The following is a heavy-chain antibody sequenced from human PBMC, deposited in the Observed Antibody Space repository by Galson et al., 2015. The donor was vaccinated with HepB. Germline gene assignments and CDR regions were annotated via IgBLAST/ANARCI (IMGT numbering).Heavy chain of an antibody. D-gene: IGHD3-16*02. CDR2: ISYDGSNK. V-gene: IGHV3-30-3*01. J-gene: IGHJ4*02. Sequence: SLRLSCAASGFTFSSYAMHWVRQAPGKGLEWVAVISYDGSNKYYADSVKGRFTISRDNSKNTLYLQMNSLRAEDTAVYYCARDLYDYVWGSYRYAPARGGRPDYWGQGTLVTVSS. CDR1: GFTFSSYA. CDR3: ARDLYDYVWGSYRYAPARGGRPDY.